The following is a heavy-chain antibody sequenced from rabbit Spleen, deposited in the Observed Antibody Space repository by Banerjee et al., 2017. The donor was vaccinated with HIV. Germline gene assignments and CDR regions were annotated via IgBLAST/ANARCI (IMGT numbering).Heavy chain of an antibody. V-gene: IGHV1S40*01. CDR2: VDAGSSGFT. D-gene: IGHD8-1*01. CDR1: GVSFSFSNY. Sequence: VESGGDLVKPGASLTLTCTASGVSFSFSNYMCWVRQAPGKGLEWIGCVDAGSSGFTYFANWAKGRFTISKTSSTTVTLKMTSLTAADTATYFCARDTGSSFSTYGMDLWGPGTLVTVS. CDR3: ARDTGSSFSTYGMDL. J-gene: IGHJ6*01.